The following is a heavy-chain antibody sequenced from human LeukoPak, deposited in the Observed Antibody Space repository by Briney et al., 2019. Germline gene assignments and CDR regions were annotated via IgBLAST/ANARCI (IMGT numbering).Heavy chain of an antibody. CDR3: ARGHLTGTYKIDY. J-gene: IGHJ4*02. Sequence: SETLSLTCTVSGGSISSDCWSWIRQPPGKGLEYIGYIYYSGSTNYNPSLKSRVTISVDTSKNQFSLKLSSVTAADTAVYYCARGHLTGTYKIDYWGQGTLVTVSS. D-gene: IGHD1-20*01. CDR2: IYYSGST. V-gene: IGHV4-59*01. CDR1: GGSISSDC.